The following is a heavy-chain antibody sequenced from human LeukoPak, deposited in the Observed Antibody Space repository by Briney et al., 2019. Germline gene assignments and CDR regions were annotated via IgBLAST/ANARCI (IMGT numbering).Heavy chain of an antibody. CDR1: GFTFSDPG. CDR2: IKSIADGAAT. V-gene: IGHV3-15*01. D-gene: IGHD4-17*01. CDR3: TTYGDYEGLSDH. Sequence: GGSLRLSCTASGFTFSDPGMSWVRQAPGKGLACVGRIKSIADGAATEYAAAVQGRFTISRDDSTNTLYLQMDSLKSEDTAVYYCTTYGDYEGLSDHWGQGTLVTVSS. J-gene: IGHJ5*02.